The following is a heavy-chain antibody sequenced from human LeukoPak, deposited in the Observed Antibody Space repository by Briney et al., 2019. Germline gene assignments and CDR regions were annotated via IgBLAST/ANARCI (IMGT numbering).Heavy chain of an antibody. CDR2: ISNYNGNT. CDR1: GYTFTDYG. J-gene: IGHJ5*02. D-gene: IGHD1-26*01. CDR3: ARTLGATTRWFDP. V-gene: IGHV1-18*01. Sequence: ASVKVSCKASGYTFTDYGISWVRQAPGQGLEWMGWISNYNGNTHYAQKLQGRVTMTTDTSTNTAYMELRSLRSDDTAVYYCARTLGATTRWFDPWGQGTLVTVSS.